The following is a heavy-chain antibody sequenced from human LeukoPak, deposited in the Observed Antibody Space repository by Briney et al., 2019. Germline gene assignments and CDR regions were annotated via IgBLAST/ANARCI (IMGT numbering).Heavy chain of an antibody. CDR3: ASGSYHILTGSHFDY. Sequence: PSETLSLTCTVSGDSISSHYWSWIRQPPGKGLEWIGNIYYSGSTNYNPSLNSRVTMSVDTSKNQFSLRLSSVTTADTAVYYCASGSYHILTGSHFDYWGQGTLVTVSS. V-gene: IGHV4-59*11. CDR1: GDSISSHY. CDR2: IYYSGST. J-gene: IGHJ4*02. D-gene: IGHD3-9*01.